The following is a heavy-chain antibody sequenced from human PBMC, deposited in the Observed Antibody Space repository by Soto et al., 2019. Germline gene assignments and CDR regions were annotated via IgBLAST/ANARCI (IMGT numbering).Heavy chain of an antibody. Sequence: SETLSLTCAVYGGSFSGYYWSWIRQPPGKGLEWIGEINHSGSTNYNPSLKSRVTISVDTSKNQFSLKLSSVTAADTAVYYCARGPAGNYYYYGMDVWGQGTTVTV. J-gene: IGHJ6*02. CDR1: GGSFSGYY. CDR2: INHSGST. CDR3: ARGPAGNYYYYGMDV. V-gene: IGHV4-34*01.